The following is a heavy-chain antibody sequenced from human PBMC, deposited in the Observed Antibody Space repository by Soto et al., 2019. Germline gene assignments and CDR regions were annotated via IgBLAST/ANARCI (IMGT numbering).Heavy chain of an antibody. Sequence: GGSLRLSCAASGFTFSSYGMHWVRQAPGKGLEWVAVIWYDGSNKYYADSVKGRFTISRDNSKNTLYLQMNSLRAEDTAVYYCARNYRYYDILNGYYNDYYYYGMDVWGQGTTVTV. CDR3: ARNYRYYDILNGYYNDYYYYGMDV. V-gene: IGHV3-33*01. CDR1: GFTFSSYG. J-gene: IGHJ6*02. CDR2: IWYDGSNK. D-gene: IGHD3-9*01.